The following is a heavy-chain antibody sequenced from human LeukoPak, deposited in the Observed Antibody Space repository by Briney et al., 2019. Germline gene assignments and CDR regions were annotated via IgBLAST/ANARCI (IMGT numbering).Heavy chain of an antibody. D-gene: IGHD3-16*01. CDR2: IYPGDSDI. Sequence: KTGESLKISCKGSGYSFTSYWIAWVRQMPGKGLERMGIIYPGDSDIRYSPSFQGQVTISADKSISTAYLQWNSLKASDTAMYYCARKGNRYVWGEGWFDPWGQGTLVTVSS. V-gene: IGHV5-51*01. CDR3: ARKGNRYVWGEGWFDP. CDR1: GYSFTSYW. J-gene: IGHJ5*02.